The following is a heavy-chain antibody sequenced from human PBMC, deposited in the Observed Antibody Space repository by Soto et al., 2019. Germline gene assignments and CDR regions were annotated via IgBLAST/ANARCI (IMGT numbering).Heavy chain of an antibody. J-gene: IGHJ5*02. CDR2: IYFTGKT. CDR1: GDSIRDGGYY. D-gene: IGHD2-2*01. CDR3: ANDPIPQQTPAVTPGWFDP. Sequence: QVKLQESGPGLVKPSETLSLTCTVSGDSIRDGGYYWAWIRQRPGKGLEWMGDIYFTGKTNYNPSLESRLTMSVDMSRRQFSLKLTSVTAADTAVYFCANDPIPQQTPAVTPGWFDPCCQGIPVTVS. V-gene: IGHV4-31*03.